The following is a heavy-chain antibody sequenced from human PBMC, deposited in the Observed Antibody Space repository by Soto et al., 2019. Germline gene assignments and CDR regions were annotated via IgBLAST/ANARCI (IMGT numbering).Heavy chain of an antibody. D-gene: IGHD6-19*01. J-gene: IGHJ5*01. V-gene: IGHV3-7*01. CDR1: GFTLRSYW. CDR3: ERRHSSRPNW. CDR2: IKQDGSEK. Sequence: GGSLRLSFAASGFTLRSYWMSCVRQAPGKGLGVFANIKQDGSEKYYVYSVKGRFTISRDNATHSLYLQMNSLRAEDTAVYYCERRHSSRPNW.